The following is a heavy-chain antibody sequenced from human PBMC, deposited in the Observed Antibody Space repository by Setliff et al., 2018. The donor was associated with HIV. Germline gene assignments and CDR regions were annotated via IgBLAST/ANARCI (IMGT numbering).Heavy chain of an antibody. V-gene: IGHV4-61*09. J-gene: IGHJ4*02. D-gene: IGHD3-10*01. Sequence: KASETLSLTCTVSGGSISSGSYYWSWIRQPAGKGLEWIGHIYTSGSTNYNPSLKSRVTISVDTSKNQFSLKLSSVTAADTAVYYCARVYTGSGSFPFDYWGQGTLVTVSS. CDR2: IYTSGST. CDR1: GGSISSGSYY. CDR3: ARVYTGSGSFPFDY.